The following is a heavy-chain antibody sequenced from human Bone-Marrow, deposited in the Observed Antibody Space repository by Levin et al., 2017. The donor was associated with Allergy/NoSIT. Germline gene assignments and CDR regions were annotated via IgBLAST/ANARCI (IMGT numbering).Heavy chain of an antibody. CDR2: ISSNSVYT. J-gene: IGHJ2*01. CDR1: GFTFSSYS. D-gene: IGHD2-2*01. V-gene: IGHV3-21*01. Sequence: ESLKISCAASGFTFSSYSMNWVRQAPGKGLEWVSCISSNSVYTYYADSVKGRFTISRDNAKNSLYLQMNSLRADDTAVYYCARNQLSDWYFDLWGRGTLVTVSS. CDR3: ARNQLSDWYFDL.